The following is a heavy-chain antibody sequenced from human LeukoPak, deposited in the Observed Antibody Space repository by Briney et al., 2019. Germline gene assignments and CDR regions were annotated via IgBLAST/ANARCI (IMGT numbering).Heavy chain of an antibody. D-gene: IGHD6-13*01. V-gene: IGHV3-7*01. Sequence: GGSLRLSCAASGFTFNSYWMSWVRQAPGKGLEWVANVQQEGSEKYYVDSVKGRFTISRDNAKNSVYLQMNSLRAEDTAVYYCARDPIAAAGFDAFDIWGQGTMVTVSS. J-gene: IGHJ3*02. CDR2: VQQEGSEK. CDR3: ARDPIAAAGFDAFDI. CDR1: GFTFNSYW.